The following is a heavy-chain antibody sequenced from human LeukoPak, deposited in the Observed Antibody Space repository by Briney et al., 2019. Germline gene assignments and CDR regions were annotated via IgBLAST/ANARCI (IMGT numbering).Heavy chain of an antibody. CDR3: ARDRLVGTSYIIRYFDY. Sequence: GGSLRLSCAASVFTLSIYNMKWVREAPGKGLEWVSYITSSSSTIYYTDSVKGRFTISRDNARNSLYLQMDSLRDEDTAVYYCARDRLVGTSYIIRYFDYWGQGTLVTVSS. CDR1: VFTLSIYN. D-gene: IGHD2-8*02. CDR2: ITSSSSTI. J-gene: IGHJ4*02. V-gene: IGHV3-48*02.